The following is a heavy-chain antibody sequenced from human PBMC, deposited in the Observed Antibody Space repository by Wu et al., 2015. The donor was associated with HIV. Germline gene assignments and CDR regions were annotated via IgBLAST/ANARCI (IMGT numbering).Heavy chain of an antibody. CDR3: ARERTTVTTFGYYYYGMDV. J-gene: IGHJ6*02. Sequence: QVQLVQSGVEVKKPGASVKVSCKASGYIFTHYGITWVRQAPGQGLEWMGWISGYNGYTNYAQKLQGRVTMTTDTSTSTAYMELRSLRSDDTAVYYCARERTTVTTFGYYYYGMDVWGQGTTVTVSS. CDR1: GYIFTHYG. D-gene: IGHD4-17*01. CDR2: ISGYNGYT. V-gene: IGHV1-18*01.